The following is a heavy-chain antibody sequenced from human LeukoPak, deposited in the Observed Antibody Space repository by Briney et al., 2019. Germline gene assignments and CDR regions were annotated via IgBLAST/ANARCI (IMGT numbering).Heavy chain of an antibody. CDR3: ARTVPVKSGSYPC. D-gene: IGHD1-26*01. CDR2: IIPIFGTA. Sequence: ASVKVSCEASGGTFSSYAISWVRQAPGQGLEWMGGIIPIFGTANYAQKFQGRVTITADESTSTAYMELSSLRSEDAAVYYCARTVPVKSGSYPCWGQGTLVTVSS. J-gene: IGHJ4*02. CDR1: GGTFSSYA. V-gene: IGHV1-69*13.